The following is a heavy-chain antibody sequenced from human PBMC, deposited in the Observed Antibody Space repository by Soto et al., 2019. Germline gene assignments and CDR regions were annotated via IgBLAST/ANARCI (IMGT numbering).Heavy chain of an antibody. CDR3: ARGSIAAADYYYYYGMDV. Sequence: QLQLVQSGAEVKKPWSSVKVSCKASGGTFSSYAIIWVRQAPGQGLEWMGGIIPIFGTANYAQKFQGRVTITADESTSTAYMELSSLRSEDTAVYYCARGSIAAADYYYYYGMDVWGQGTTVTVSS. CDR2: IIPIFGTA. V-gene: IGHV1-69*01. D-gene: IGHD6-13*01. CDR1: GGTFSSYA. J-gene: IGHJ6*02.